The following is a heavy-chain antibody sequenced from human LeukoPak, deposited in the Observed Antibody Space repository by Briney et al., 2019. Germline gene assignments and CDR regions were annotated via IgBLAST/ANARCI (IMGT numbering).Heavy chain of an antibody. CDR3: ARGAKYYDFWSGYLFDY. CDR1: GFTFDDYA. CDR2: ISWNSGSI. Sequence: PGGSLRLSCAASGFTFDDYAMHWVRQAPGKGLEWVSGISWNSGSIGYADSVKGRFTISRDDAKNSLYLQMNSLRAEDTALYYCARGAKYYDFWSGYLFDYWGQGTLVTVSS. J-gene: IGHJ4*02. V-gene: IGHV3-9*01. D-gene: IGHD3-3*01.